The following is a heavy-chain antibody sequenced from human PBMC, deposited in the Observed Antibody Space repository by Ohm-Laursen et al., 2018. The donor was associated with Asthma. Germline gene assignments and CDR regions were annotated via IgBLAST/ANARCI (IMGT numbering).Heavy chain of an antibody. V-gene: IGHV4-30-2*01. CDR2: IYHSGST. D-gene: IGHD1-1*01. Sequence: SQTLSLTCTVSGGSISSGAYSWSWIRQAPGKGLEWIGYIYHSGSTHYNPSLKSRVTISVDRSKNQFSLNLSFVTAADAAMYYCARGPMHDYYFDTWGQGTLVTVSS. CDR1: GGSISSGAYS. CDR3: ARGPMHDYYFDT. J-gene: IGHJ4*02.